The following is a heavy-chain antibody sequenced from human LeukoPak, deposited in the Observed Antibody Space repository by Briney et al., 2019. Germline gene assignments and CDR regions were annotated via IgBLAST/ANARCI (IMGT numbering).Heavy chain of an antibody. J-gene: IGHJ4*02. Sequence: LSGGSLRLSCAASGFTFSSYWMHWVRQAPGKGLVWVSRIISDGSSTSYADSVKGRFTISRDNAKNTLYLQMNSLRAEDTAVYYCARGASGYSYGWGQGTLVTVSS. D-gene: IGHD5-18*01. CDR2: IISDGSST. CDR3: ARGASGYSYG. CDR1: GFTFSSYW. V-gene: IGHV3-74*01.